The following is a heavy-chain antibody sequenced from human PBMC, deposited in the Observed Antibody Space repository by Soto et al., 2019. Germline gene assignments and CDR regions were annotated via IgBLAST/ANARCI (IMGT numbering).Heavy chain of an antibody. Sequence: SETLSLTCTVSGGSISSGDYYWSWIRQPPGKGLEWIGYIYYSGSTYYNPSLKGRVTISVDTSKNQFSLKLSSVTAADTAVYYCARDGSGYSWGFDPWGQGTLVTVSS. CDR3: ARDGSGYSWGFDP. V-gene: IGHV4-30-4*01. CDR2: IYYSGST. D-gene: IGHD3-22*01. J-gene: IGHJ5*02. CDR1: GGSISSGDYY.